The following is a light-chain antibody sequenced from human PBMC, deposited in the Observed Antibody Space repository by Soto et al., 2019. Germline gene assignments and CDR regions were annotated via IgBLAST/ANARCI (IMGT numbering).Light chain of an antibody. CDR1: QGISSY. J-gene: IGKJ4*01. V-gene: IGKV1-9*01. CDR3: QQLNSYSLT. Sequence: IQLTQSRSSLSASVGDRVTITCRASQGISSYLAWYQQTPGKAPKLLIYAASTLQSGVPSRFSGSGSGTDFTLTISSLQPEDFATYYCQQLNSYSLTFGGGTKVEIK. CDR2: AAS.